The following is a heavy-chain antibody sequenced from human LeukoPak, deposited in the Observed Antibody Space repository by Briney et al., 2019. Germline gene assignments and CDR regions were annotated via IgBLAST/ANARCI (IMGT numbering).Heavy chain of an antibody. CDR3: ARELGDTAMVN. CDR1: GFTFSSYS. CDR2: ISSSSSTI. V-gene: IGHV3-48*01. D-gene: IGHD5-18*01. J-gene: IGHJ4*02. Sequence: GGSLRLSCAASGFTFSSYSMNWVRQAPGKGLEWVSYISSSSSTIYYADSVKGRFTISRDNAKNSLYLQMNSLRAEDTAVYYCARELGDTAMVNRGQGTLVTVSS.